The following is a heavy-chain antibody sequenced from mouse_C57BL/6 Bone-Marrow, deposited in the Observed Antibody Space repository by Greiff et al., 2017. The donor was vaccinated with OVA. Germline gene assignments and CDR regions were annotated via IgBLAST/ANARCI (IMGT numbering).Heavy chain of an antibody. J-gene: IGHJ3*01. CDR1: EYEFPSHD. V-gene: IGHV5-2*01. CDR2: INSDGGST. Sequence: EVKLMESGGGLVKPGESLKLSCESNEYEFPSHDMSWVRKTPGKRLELVAAINSDGGSTYYPDTMERRFIISRDNTKKTLYLQMSSLRSEDTALYYCARQGNYEFAYWGQGTLVTVSA. D-gene: IGHD2-1*01. CDR3: ARQGNYEFAY.